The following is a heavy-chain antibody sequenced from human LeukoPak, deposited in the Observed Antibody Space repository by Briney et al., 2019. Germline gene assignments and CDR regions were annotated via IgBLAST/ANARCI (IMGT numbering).Heavy chain of an antibody. Sequence: ASVKVSCKASGYTFTSYDINWVRQATGQGLEWMGWMNPNSGNTGYAQKFQGRVTITRNTSISTAYMVLSSLRSEDTAVYYCARGMTYYDFWSGYSQLPYYFDYWGQGTLVTVSS. CDR3: ARGMTYYDFWSGYSQLPYYFDY. V-gene: IGHV1-8*03. J-gene: IGHJ4*02. CDR2: MNPNSGNT. CDR1: GYTFTSYD. D-gene: IGHD3-3*01.